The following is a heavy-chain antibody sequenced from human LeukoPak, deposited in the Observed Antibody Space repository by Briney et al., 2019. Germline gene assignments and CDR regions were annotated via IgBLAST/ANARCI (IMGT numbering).Heavy chain of an antibody. V-gene: IGHV3-7*01. CDR1: GFIFSSYW. CDR2: IKQDGSEK. J-gene: IGHJ5*02. Sequence: GGSLRLSCAASGFIFSSYWMSWVRQAPGKGLEWVANIKQDGSEKYYVDSVKGRFTISRDNAKNSLYLQMNSLRAEDTAVYYCARVPHRWGQGTLVTVSS. CDR3: ARVPHR.